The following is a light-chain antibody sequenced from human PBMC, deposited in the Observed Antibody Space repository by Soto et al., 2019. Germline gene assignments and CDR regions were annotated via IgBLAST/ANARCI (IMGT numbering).Light chain of an antibody. V-gene: IGKV3-20*01. CDR3: QQYSSSPLT. Sequence: EIVVKQTQATLSLCPGEGATLSCRSSQSVSSSYLAWYQQKPGQAPRLLIYGASNRATGIPDRFSGSGSGTDFTLTISRLEPEDFAVYYCQQYSSSPLTFGGGTEVDI. CDR1: QSVSSSY. CDR2: GAS. J-gene: IGKJ4*01.